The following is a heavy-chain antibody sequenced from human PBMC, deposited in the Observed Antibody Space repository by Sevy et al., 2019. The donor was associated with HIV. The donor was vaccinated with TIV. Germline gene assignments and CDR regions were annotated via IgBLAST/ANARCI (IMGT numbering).Heavy chain of an antibody. J-gene: IGHJ3*02. Sequence: GGSLRLSCAASGFTFSNAWMSWVHQAPGKGLEWVGRIKSKTDGGTTDYAAPVKGRFTISRGDSKNTLDLQMNSLKTEDTAVYYCTTDTAYCGGDCYSDAFDIWGQGTMVTVSS. V-gene: IGHV3-15*01. CDR3: TTDTAYCGGDCYSDAFDI. CDR2: IKSKTDGGTT. CDR1: GFTFSNAW. D-gene: IGHD2-21*02.